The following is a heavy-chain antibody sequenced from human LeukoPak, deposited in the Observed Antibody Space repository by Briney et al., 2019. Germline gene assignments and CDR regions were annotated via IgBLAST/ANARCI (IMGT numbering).Heavy chain of an antibody. D-gene: IGHD1-26*01. V-gene: IGHV3-21*01. CDR2: ISSSSSYI. Sequence: GGSLRLSCAASGFTFDIYGMHWVRQAPGKGLEWVSSISSSSSYIYYADSVKGRFTISRDNAKNSLYLQMNSLRAEDTAVYYCARDGRWELHTIPDYWGQGTLVTVSS. J-gene: IGHJ4*02. CDR3: ARDGRWELHTIPDY. CDR1: GFTFDIYG.